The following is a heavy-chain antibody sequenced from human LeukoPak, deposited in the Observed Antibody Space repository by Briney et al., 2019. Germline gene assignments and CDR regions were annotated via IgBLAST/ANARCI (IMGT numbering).Heavy chain of an antibody. J-gene: IGHJ3*01. Sequence: SETLSLTCTVSGVSISSGGYYWSWIRQPPGKGLEWIGYIYHSGSTYYNPSLKSRVTISVDRSKNQFSLKLSSVTAADTAVYYCATRGHGGVVWGQGTMVTVSS. CDR2: IYHSGST. CDR1: GVSISSGGYY. V-gene: IGHV4-30-2*01. CDR3: ATRGHGGVV. D-gene: IGHD3-10*01.